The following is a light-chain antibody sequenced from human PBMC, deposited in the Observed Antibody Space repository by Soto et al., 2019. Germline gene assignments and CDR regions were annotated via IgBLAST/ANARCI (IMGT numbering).Light chain of an antibody. CDR1: QSISSW. CDR2: KAS. J-gene: IGKJ2*01. CDR3: QQYDTYTT. V-gene: IGKV1-5*03. Sequence: DLQMTQSPSPLSASVGDRVTITCRASQSISSWLAWYQQKPGKAPKLLIFKASSLEGGVPSRFSGSGSGTEFTLTISSLQPDDFATYYCQQYDTYTTFGQGTKVDIK.